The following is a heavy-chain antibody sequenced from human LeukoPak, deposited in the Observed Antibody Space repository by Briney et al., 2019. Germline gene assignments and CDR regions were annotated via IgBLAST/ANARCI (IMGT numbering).Heavy chain of an antibody. CDR1: GGSIGSYY. Sequence: PSETLSLTCTVSGGSIGSYYWSWIRQPPGKGLEWIGYIYSSGSTNYNPSLKSRVTISLDTSKNQFSLKLSFVTAADTAVYYCARHAYCGGDCFGGAFEIWGQGTMVTVSS. V-gene: IGHV4-59*01. CDR2: IYSSGST. D-gene: IGHD2-21*02. CDR3: ARHAYCGGDCFGGAFEI. J-gene: IGHJ3*02.